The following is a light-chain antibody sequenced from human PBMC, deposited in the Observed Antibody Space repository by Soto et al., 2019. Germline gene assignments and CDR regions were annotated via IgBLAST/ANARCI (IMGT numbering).Light chain of an antibody. CDR2: AAS. Sequence: QMTQSPSSLSASVGEKIIITCRASRDVGSDVSWYQQKPWQAPKLLIYAASNLYTGVPSRVSGSRSGTEFTLTISSLQPEDFASCYCLQDYGDSWTFGQGTKVEIE. CDR1: RDVGSD. J-gene: IGKJ1*01. CDR3: LQDYGDSWT. V-gene: IGKV1-6*01.